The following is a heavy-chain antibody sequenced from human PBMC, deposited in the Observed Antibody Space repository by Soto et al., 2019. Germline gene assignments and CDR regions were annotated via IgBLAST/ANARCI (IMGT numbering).Heavy chain of an antibody. CDR1: GYTFTSYG. Sequence: GASVKVSCKASGYTFTSYGISWVRQAPGQGLEWMGWISAHNGNTNYAQKLQGRVTMTTDTSTSTAYMELRSLRSDDTAVYYCARDTRVGIVVVPAAPYYYYGMDVWGQGTTVTVSS. CDR2: ISAHNGNT. J-gene: IGHJ6*02. V-gene: IGHV1-18*04. CDR3: ARDTRVGIVVVPAAPYYYYGMDV. D-gene: IGHD2-2*01.